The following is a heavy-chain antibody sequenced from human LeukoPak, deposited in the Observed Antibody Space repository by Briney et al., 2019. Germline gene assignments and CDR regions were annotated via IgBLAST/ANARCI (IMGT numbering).Heavy chain of an antibody. CDR2: IYNTGGT. Sequence: SETLSLTCTVFGDSISSYYWSWIRQPPGKGLEWIGYIYNTGGTNYNPSLKSRVTISVDTSKNQFSLQLNSVTPEDTAVYYCARAYYRAGLQFDPWGQGTLVTVSS. V-gene: IGHV4-59*12. D-gene: IGHD3-10*01. CDR1: GDSISSYY. J-gene: IGHJ5*02. CDR3: ARAYYRAGLQFDP.